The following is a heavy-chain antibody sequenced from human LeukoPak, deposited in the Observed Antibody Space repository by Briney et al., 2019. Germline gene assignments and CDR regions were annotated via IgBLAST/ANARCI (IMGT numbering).Heavy chain of an antibody. CDR3: AKGSRGDTAMVRSYFDY. Sequence: GGSLRLSCAASGFTFSSYGMHWVRQAPGKGLEWVAFIRYDGSNKYYADSVKGRFTISRDNSKNTLYLHMNSLRAEDTAVYYCAKGSRGDTAMVRSYFDYWGQGTLVTVSS. D-gene: IGHD5-18*01. J-gene: IGHJ4*02. CDR1: GFTFSSYG. V-gene: IGHV3-30*02. CDR2: IRYDGSNK.